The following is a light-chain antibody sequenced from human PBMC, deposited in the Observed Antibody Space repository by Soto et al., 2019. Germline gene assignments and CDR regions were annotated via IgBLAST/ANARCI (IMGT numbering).Light chain of an antibody. V-gene: IGKV1-17*01. J-gene: IGKJ1*01. CDR1: QGIRKD. CDR3: LQSNTYPWT. CDR2: DAF. Sequence: DIQMTQSPSSLSASVGDRVAITCRASQGIRKDLGWYQQKPGKAPQRLIYDAFNLHSGVSSRFSGSGSGTEFTLTISSLQPEDFATYYCLQSNTYPWTFGQGTKVDNK.